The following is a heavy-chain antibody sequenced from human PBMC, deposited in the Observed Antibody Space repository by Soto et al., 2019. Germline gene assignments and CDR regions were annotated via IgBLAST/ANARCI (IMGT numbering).Heavy chain of an antibody. CDR3: ARHSDVLRYFDWVYDAFDI. J-gene: IGHJ3*02. V-gene: IGHV4-59*08. D-gene: IGHD3-9*01. Sequence: QVQLQESGPGLVKPSETLSLTCTVSGGSISSYYWSWIRQPPGKGLEWIGYIYYSGSTNYNPSLKSRVTISVDTSKNQFSLKLSSVTAADTAVYYCARHSDVLRYFDWVYDAFDIWGQGTMVTVSS. CDR1: GGSISSYY. CDR2: IYYSGST.